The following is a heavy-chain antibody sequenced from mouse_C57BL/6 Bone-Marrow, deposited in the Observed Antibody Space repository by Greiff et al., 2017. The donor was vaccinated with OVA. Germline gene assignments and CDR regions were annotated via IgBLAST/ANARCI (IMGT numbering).Heavy chain of an antibody. D-gene: IGHD2-5*01. J-gene: IGHJ4*01. Sequence: QVQLQQSGAELVRPGASVTLSCKASGYTFTDYEMHWVKQTPVHGLEWIGAIDPETGGTAYNQKFKGKAILTADKSSITAYMELRSLTSEDSAVYYGTRGYSNYYAMDYWGQGTSVTVSS. CDR1: GYTFTDYE. V-gene: IGHV1-15*01. CDR2: IDPETGGT. CDR3: TRGYSNYYAMDY.